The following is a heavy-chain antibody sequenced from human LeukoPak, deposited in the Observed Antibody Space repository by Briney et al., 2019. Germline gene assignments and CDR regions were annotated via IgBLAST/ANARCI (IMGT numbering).Heavy chain of an antibody. D-gene: IGHD3-22*01. CDR1: GGTFSSYA. CDR3: ARAGLTMIVVVPTSDAFDI. Sequence: SVKVSCKASGGTFSSYAISWVRQAPGQGLEWMGGIIPIFGTANYAQKFQGRVTITADESTSTAYMELSSLRSEDTAVYYCARAGLTMIVVVPTSDAFDIWGQGTMVTVSS. V-gene: IGHV1-69*01. CDR2: IIPIFGTA. J-gene: IGHJ3*02.